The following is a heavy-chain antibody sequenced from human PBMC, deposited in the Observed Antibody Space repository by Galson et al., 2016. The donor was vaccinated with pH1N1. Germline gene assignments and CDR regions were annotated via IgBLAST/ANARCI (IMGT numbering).Heavy chain of an antibody. CDR1: GYTFTTYS. J-gene: IGHJ4*02. Sequence: SVKVSCKASGYTFTTYSMHWVRQAPGQSLEWMGWISPGSTKTKYSQKFQGRVTVTRDSSATTAYMELSSLTFEDTAVYYCARDLMGGTYAADYWGQGTQVTVS. D-gene: IGHD1-26*01. CDR2: ISPGSTKT. V-gene: IGHV1-3*01. CDR3: ARDLMGGTYAADY.